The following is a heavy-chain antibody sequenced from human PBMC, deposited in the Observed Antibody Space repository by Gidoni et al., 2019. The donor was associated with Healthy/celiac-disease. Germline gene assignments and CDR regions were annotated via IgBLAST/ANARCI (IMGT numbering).Heavy chain of an antibody. J-gene: IGHJ4*02. Sequence: EVQLLESGGGVVQPGGSLRLSCSASGFTFGSSAMSWVRQAPGTGLEWVSAIRGSGGSTYYADSVKGRFTISRDNSKNTLYLQMNSLRAEDTAVYYCAKDERIWFGELLSGFDYWGQGTLVTVSS. CDR2: IRGSGGST. CDR1: GFTFGSSA. V-gene: IGHV3-23*01. CDR3: AKDERIWFGELLSGFDY. D-gene: IGHD3-10*01.